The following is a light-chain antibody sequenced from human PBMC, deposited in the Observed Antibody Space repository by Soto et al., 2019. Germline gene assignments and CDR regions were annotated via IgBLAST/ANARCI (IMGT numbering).Light chain of an antibody. V-gene: IGKV3-20*01. CDR2: GAS. CDR3: QQYGSSLFT. CDR1: QSVSSSY. Sequence: ELVLTQSPGTLSLSPAARATLSCRASQSVSSSYLAWYQQKPGQAPRLLIYGASSRATGIPDRFSGSGSGTDFTLTINRLEPEDFAVYYCQQYGSSLFTFGPGTKVDIK. J-gene: IGKJ3*01.